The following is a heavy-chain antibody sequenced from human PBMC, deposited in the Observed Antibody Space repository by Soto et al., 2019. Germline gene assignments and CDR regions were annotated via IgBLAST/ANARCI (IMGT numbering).Heavy chain of an antibody. J-gene: IGHJ6*02. V-gene: IGHV3-53*01. CDR3: AREVPLRNYYYYGMDV. CDR2: IYSGGST. D-gene: IGHD2-2*01. Sequence: GGSLRLSCAASDFTVISNYMSWVRQTPWKGLEWVSVIYSGGSTYYADSVKGRFTISRDNSKNTVYLQMNSLRTEDTAVYYCAREVPLRNYYYYGMDVWGQGTTVTVSS. CDR1: DFTVISNY.